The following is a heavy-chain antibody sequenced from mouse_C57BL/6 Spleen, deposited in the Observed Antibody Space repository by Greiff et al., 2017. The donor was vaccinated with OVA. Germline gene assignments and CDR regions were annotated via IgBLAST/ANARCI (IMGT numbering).Heavy chain of an antibody. V-gene: IGHV1-26*01. J-gene: IGHJ2*01. CDR3: AGDGYFYFDY. CDR1: GYTFTDYY. Sequence: VQLQQSGPELVKPGASVKISCKASGYTFTDYYMNWVKQSHGKSLEWIGDINPNNGGTSYNQKFKGKATLTVDKSSSTAYMELRSLTSEDSAVYYCAGDGYFYFDYWGQGTTLTVSS. D-gene: IGHD2-3*01. CDR2: INPNNGGT.